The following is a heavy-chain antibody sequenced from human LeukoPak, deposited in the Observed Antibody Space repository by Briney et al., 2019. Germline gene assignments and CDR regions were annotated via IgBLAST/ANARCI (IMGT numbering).Heavy chain of an antibody. V-gene: IGHV3-30-3*01. Sequence: PGGSLRLSCAASGFTFSSYTMNWVRQAPGKGLEWVAVISYDGNSKHYADSVKGRFPISRDNSRNTLYLQMNSLRAEDTAVYYCARDSADCSGGSCSFGYFHYWGQGTLVTVSS. CDR1: GFTFSSYT. CDR3: ARDSADCSGGSCSFGYFHY. J-gene: IGHJ4*02. D-gene: IGHD2-15*01. CDR2: ISYDGNSK.